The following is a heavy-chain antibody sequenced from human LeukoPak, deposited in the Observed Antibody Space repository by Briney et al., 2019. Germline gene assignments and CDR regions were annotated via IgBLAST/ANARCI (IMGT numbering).Heavy chain of an antibody. D-gene: IGHD2-15*01. Sequence: SETLSLTCAVYGGSFSGNYWSWIRQPPGKGLEWIGEINHSGSTNYNPSLKSRVTISVDTSKNQFSLKLSSVTAADTAVYYCASGGYCSGGSCYSPPAYWGQGTLVTVSS. J-gene: IGHJ4*02. CDR3: ASGGYCSGGSCYSPPAY. CDR1: GGSFSGNY. V-gene: IGHV4-34*01. CDR2: INHSGST.